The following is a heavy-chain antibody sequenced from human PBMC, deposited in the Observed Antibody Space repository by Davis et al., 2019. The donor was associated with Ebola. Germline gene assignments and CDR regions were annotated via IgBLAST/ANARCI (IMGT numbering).Heavy chain of an antibody. D-gene: IGHD6-6*01. Sequence: PSETLSLTCAVSGGSISSSNWWSWVRQPPGKGLEWIGEIYHSGSTNYNPSLKSRVTISVDKSKNQFSLKLSSVTAADTAVYYCARQSSRGSDPSNYYYYYYMDVWGKGTTVTVSS. CDR2: IYHSGST. CDR1: GGSISSSNW. V-gene: IGHV4-4*02. CDR3: ARQSSRGSDPSNYYYYYYMDV. J-gene: IGHJ6*03.